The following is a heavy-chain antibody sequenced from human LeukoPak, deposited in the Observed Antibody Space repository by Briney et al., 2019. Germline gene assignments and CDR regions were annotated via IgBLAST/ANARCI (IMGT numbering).Heavy chain of an antibody. CDR2: VFHSGST. J-gene: IGHJ4*02. V-gene: IGHV4-39*02. CDR1: GGSISSNTYY. CDR3: ARENSGGDY. D-gene: IGHD6-19*01. Sequence: SETLSLTCSVSGGSISSNTYYWGWIRQPPGKGLQWVGSVFHSGSTHYNPSLQSRVTISIDTSKNQFSLKLSSVTAADTAVYYCARENSGGDYWGQGTLVTVSS.